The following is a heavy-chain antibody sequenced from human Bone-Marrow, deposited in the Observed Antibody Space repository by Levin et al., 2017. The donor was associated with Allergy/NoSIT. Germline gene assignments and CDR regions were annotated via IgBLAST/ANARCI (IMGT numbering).Heavy chain of an antibody. V-gene: IGHV4-59*01. CDR1: GGSIDSYY. CDR3: ARQGAAAGFDAFDL. CDR2: TYYTFST. D-gene: IGHD6-13*01. Sequence: SETLSLTCTFSGGSIDSYYYNWIRQPPGKGLEWIGYTYYTFSTRYNPSLQSRVTISVDRSKTQFSLRLESVTAADTAVYYCARQGAAAGFDAFDLWGQGTMVTVSS. J-gene: IGHJ3*01.